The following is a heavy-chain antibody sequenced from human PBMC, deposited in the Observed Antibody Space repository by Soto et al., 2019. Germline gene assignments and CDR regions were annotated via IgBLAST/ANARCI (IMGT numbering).Heavy chain of an antibody. Sequence: QVQLVESGGGVVQPGRSLRLSCAASGCTFSSYGMHWVRQAPGKGLEWVAVISYDGSNKYYADSVKGRFTISRDNSKNTLYLQMNSLRAEDTAVYYCAKGSLPAAMSYYYYYMDVWGKGTTVTVSS. CDR3: AKGSLPAAMSYYYYYMDV. CDR2: ISYDGSNK. J-gene: IGHJ6*03. D-gene: IGHD2-2*01. V-gene: IGHV3-30*18. CDR1: GCTFSSYG.